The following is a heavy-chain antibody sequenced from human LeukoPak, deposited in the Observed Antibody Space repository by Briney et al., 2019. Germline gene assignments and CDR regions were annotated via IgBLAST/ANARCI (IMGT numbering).Heavy chain of an antibody. CDR2: ISYDGGNK. CDR3: ARDRRQWLVRCWFDP. J-gene: IGHJ5*02. Sequence: PGGSLRLSCAASGFTFSSYAMHWVRQAPGKGLEWVAVISYDGGNKYYADSVKGRFTISRDNSKNTLYLQMNSLRAEDTAVYYCARDRRQWLVRCWFDPWGQGTLVTVSS. D-gene: IGHD6-19*01. CDR1: GFTFSSYA. V-gene: IGHV3-30*01.